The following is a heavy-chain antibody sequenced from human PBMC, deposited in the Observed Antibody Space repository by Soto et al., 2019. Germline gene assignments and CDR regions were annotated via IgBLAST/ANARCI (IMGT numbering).Heavy chain of an antibody. CDR1: GFTFSSYS. CDR2: ISSSSSTI. D-gene: IGHD3-3*01. CDR3: ARDNISIFGVVIHDAFDI. J-gene: IGHJ3*02. V-gene: IGHV3-48*01. Sequence: EVQLVESGGGLVQPGGSLRLSCAASGFTFSSYSMNWVRQAPGKGLEWVSYISSSSSTIYYADSVKGRFTISRDNAKNSLYLQMNSLRAEDTAVYYCARDNISIFGVVIHDAFDIWGQGTMVTVSS.